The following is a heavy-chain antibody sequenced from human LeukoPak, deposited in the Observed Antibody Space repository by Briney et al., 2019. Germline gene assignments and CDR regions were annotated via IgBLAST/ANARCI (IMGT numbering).Heavy chain of an antibody. V-gene: IGHV4-34*01. CDR1: GGSFSGYY. D-gene: IGHD3-22*01. CDR2: INHSGST. CDR3: ARGSPELDYYDSSGYYRYFDY. J-gene: IGHJ4*02. Sequence: SETLSLTCAVYGGSFSGYYWSWIRQPPGKGLEWIGEINHSGSTNYNPSLKGRVTISVDTSKSQFSLKLSSVTAADTAVYYCARGSPELDYYDSSGYYRYFDYWGQGTLVTVSS.